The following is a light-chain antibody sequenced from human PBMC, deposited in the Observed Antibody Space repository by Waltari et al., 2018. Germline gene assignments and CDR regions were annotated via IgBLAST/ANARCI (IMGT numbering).Light chain of an antibody. J-gene: IGKJ1*01. Sequence: DIQMTQSPSTLSASVGDRVTITCRASQSIAFWLAWYQQKPGKAPKLLISKAANLESGVPSRFSGSGSGTEFTLTISSLQPDDFAAYYCQQYNTYSTWAFGQGTKVEIK. CDR3: QQYNTYSTWA. CDR1: QSIAFW. V-gene: IGKV1-5*03. CDR2: KAA.